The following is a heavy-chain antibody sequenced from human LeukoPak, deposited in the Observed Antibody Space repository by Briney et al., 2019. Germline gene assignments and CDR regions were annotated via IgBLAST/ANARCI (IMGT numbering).Heavy chain of an antibody. CDR1: GFSFSSYA. D-gene: IGHD6-19*01. CDR2: ISGSGDNT. CDR3: AKRSGYTTGWFFDF. Sequence: GGSLRLSCAASGFSFSSYAMSWVRQAPGKGLEWVSSISGSGDNTYYAEPVKGRSTISRDNSKNTLFLQMNSLRAEDTAVFYCAKRSGYTTGWFFDFWGQGTLVTVSS. J-gene: IGHJ4*02. V-gene: IGHV3-23*01.